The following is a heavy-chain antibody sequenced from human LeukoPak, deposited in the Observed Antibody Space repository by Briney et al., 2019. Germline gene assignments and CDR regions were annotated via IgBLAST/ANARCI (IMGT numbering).Heavy chain of an antibody. CDR3: ARDRRPRGAAAGTRNWFDP. CDR1: GFTFSSYS. D-gene: IGHD6-13*01. V-gene: IGHV3-21*01. J-gene: IGHJ5*02. CDR2: VSSSSSYI. Sequence: PGGSLRLSCAASGFTFSSYSMNWVRQAPGKGLEWVSSVSSSSSYIYYADSVKGRFTISRDNSKNTLYLQMNSLRAEDTAVYYCARDRRPRGAAAGTRNWFDPWGQGTLVTVSS.